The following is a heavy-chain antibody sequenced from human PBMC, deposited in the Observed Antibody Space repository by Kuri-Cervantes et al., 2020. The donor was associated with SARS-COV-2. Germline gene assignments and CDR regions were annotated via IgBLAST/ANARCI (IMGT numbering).Heavy chain of an antibody. J-gene: IGHJ3*01. CDR3: AKIAHVGVIAGAFDL. Sequence: GESLKISCAASGFTFSSYWMSWVRQAPGKGLEWVANIKQDGSEKYYVDSVKGRFTISRDNAKNSLYLQMNSLRAEDTAVYYCAKIAHVGVIAGAFDLWGQGTMVTVSS. D-gene: IGHD2-21*01. CDR2: IKQDGSEK. CDR1: GFTFSSYW. V-gene: IGHV3-7*03.